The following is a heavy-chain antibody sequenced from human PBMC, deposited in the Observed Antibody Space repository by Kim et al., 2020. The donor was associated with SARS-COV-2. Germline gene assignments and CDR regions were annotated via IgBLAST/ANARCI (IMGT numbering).Heavy chain of an antibody. CDR1: GGSISSYY. J-gene: IGHJ4*02. CDR3: ARHGDYDYVWGSYYFDY. CDR2: IYYSGST. D-gene: IGHD3-16*01. Sequence: SETLPLTCTVSGGSISSYYWSWIRQPPGKGLEWIGYIYYSGSTNYNPSLKSRVTISVDTSKNQFSLKLSSVTAADTAVYYCARHGDYDYVWGSYYFDYWGQGTLVTVSS. V-gene: IGHV4-59*08.